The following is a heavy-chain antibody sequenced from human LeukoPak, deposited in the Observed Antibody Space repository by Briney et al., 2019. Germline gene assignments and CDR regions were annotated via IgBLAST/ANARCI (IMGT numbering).Heavy chain of an antibody. Sequence: GSSVKVSCKASGGTFSSYAISWVRQAPGQGLEWMGRIIPIFGIANYAQKFQGRVTITADKSTSTAYMELSSLRSEDTAVYYCASWGGVSTFDAFDIWGQGTMVTVSS. CDR3: ASWGGVSTFDAFDI. CDR2: IIPIFGIA. J-gene: IGHJ3*02. D-gene: IGHD3-16*01. V-gene: IGHV1-69*04. CDR1: GGTFSSYA.